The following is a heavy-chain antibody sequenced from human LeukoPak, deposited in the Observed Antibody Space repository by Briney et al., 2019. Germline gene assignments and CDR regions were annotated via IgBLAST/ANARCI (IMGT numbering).Heavy chain of an antibody. CDR3: AHTPTSGFDS. CDR2: IYWDDDK. CDR1: GFSLRTREGG. V-gene: IGHV2-5*02. J-gene: IGHJ4*02. Sequence: SGPSLSQPTRPLTLTYTFSGFSLRTREGGGGWIRQTPGKALEGLSLIYWDDDKRYNPSLMRRATISKDTSKDQVVLTMTNMDPVDTATYYSAHTPTSGFDSWGQGTLVTVSS.